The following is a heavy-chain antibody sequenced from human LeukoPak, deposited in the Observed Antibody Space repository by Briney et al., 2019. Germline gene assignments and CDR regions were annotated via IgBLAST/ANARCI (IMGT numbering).Heavy chain of an antibody. CDR2: IYYSGST. V-gene: IGHV4-39*07. J-gene: IGHJ4*02. CDR3: ARPTDYGGNSDY. Sequence: SETLSLTCTVSGGSISSSSYYWGWIRQPPGKGLEWIGSIYYSGSTYYNPSLKSRVTISLDTSKNQFSLKLSSVTAADTALYYCARPTDYGGNSDYWGQGTLVTVSS. CDR1: GGSISSSSYY. D-gene: IGHD4-23*01.